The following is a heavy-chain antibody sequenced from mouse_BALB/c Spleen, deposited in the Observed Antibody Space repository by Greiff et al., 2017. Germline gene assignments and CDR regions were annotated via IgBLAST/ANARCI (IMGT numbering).Heavy chain of an antibody. J-gene: IGHJ1*01. V-gene: IGHV5-17*02. CDR2: ISSGSSTI. CDR3: ARSITTVVDSYWYFDV. D-gene: IGHD1-1*01. Sequence: EVKLMESGGGLVQPGGSRKLSCAASGFTFSSFGMHWVRQAPEKGLEWVAYISSGSSTIYYADTVKGRFTISRDNPKNTLFLQMTSPRSEDTAMYYCARSITTVVDSYWYFDVWGAGTTVTVSS. CDR1: GFTFSSFG.